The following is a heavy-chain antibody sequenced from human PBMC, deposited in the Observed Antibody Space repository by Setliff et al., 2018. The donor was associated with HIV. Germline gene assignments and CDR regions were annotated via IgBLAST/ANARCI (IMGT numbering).Heavy chain of an antibody. V-gene: IGHV3-30*02. D-gene: IGHD6-13*01. Sequence: PGGSLRLSCGASGFTFSGSPMHWVRQAPGKGLEWVAFIRYDATDKYYAESVRGRFTISRDYSRNTLYLQMNSLRAEDSAVYYCAKDPNSSWHVGFYNYGMDVWGQGTTVTVSS. CDR3: AKDPNSSWHVGFYNYGMDV. CDR1: GFTFSGSP. CDR2: IRYDATDK. J-gene: IGHJ6*02.